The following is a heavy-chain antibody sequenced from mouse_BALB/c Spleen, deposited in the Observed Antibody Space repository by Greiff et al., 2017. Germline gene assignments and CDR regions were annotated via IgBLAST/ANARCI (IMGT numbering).Heavy chain of an antibody. V-gene: IGHV5-12-2*01. CDR3: ARQNYDGGAMDY. CDR1: GFTFSSYT. Sequence: EVQRVESGGGLVQPGGSLKLSCAASGFTFSSYTMSWVRQTPEKRLEWVAYISNGGGSTYYPDTVKGRFTISRDNAKNTLYLQMSSLKSEDTAMYYCARQNYDGGAMDYWGQGTSVTVSS. J-gene: IGHJ4*01. CDR2: ISNGGGST. D-gene: IGHD2-4*01.